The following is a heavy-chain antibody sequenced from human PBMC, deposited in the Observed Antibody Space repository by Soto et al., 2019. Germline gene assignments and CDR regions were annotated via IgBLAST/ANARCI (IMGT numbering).Heavy chain of an antibody. V-gene: IGHV3-13*01. CDR3: ARAGKYCSTTSCYHYYGMDV. CDR2: IGTAGDT. D-gene: IGHD2-2*01. CDR1: GFTFSSYD. J-gene: IGHJ6*02. Sequence: AGGSLRLSCAASGFTFSSYDMHWVRQATGKGLEWVSAIGTAGDTYYPGSVKGRFTISRENAKNSLYLQMNSLRAGDTAVYYCARAGKYCSTTSCYHYYGMDVWGQGTTVTVSS.